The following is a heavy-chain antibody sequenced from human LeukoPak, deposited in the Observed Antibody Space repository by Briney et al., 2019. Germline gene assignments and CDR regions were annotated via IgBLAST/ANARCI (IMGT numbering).Heavy chain of an antibody. D-gene: IGHD3-3*01. V-gene: IGHV3-23*01. CDR3: ARDILEWFHRGDAFDI. J-gene: IGHJ3*02. Sequence: GGSLRLSCEASGFIFNAYGMSWVRQVPGQGLEWVSGITGSTRSTYYADSVKGRFTISRDNSKNTLYLQMNSLRAEDTAVYYCARDILEWFHRGDAFDIWGQGTMVTVSS. CDR1: GFIFNAYG. CDR2: ITGSTRST.